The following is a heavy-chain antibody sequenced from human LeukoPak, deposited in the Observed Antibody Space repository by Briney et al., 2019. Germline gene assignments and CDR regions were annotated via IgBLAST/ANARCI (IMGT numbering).Heavy chain of an antibody. CDR2: ITGRGDST. CDR3: AKLEN. J-gene: IGHJ4*02. Sequence: GGNLRLSCAAARFTFYSYGMTWVRQAPGKGHECVSSITGRGDSTYYADSVKGRFVISRDNSKNTLYLQMDSLRAEDTAIYYCAKLENWGQGTLVTVSS. D-gene: IGHD1-1*01. CDR1: RFTFYSYG. V-gene: IGHV3-23*01.